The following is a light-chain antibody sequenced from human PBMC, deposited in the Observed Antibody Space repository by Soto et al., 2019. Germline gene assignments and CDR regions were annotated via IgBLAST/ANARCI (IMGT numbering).Light chain of an antibody. CDR1: QNINTY. CDR2: DAS. Sequence: EIVLTQSPGTLPLSPGERATLSCRASQNINTYLAWFQQKPGQAPRLLIYDASNRATGIPVRFSGSGSGTDFTLTISSLEPEDFAVYYWQQRIVGVTFGQGTRLDVK. J-gene: IGKJ5*01. CDR3: QQRIVGVT. V-gene: IGKV3-11*01.